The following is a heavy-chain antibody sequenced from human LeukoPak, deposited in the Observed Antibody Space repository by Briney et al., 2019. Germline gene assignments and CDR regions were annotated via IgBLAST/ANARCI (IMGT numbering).Heavy chain of an antibody. CDR1: GFTFSSYS. CDR3: ARGRPHGNDY. Sequence: GGSLRLSCAASGFTFSSYSMNWVRQAPGKGLEWVSSISSSSIYIYCADSVKGRFTISRDNAKNSLYLQMNSLRVEDTAVYYCARGRPHGNDYWGQGTLVTVSS. D-gene: IGHD4-23*01. J-gene: IGHJ4*02. V-gene: IGHV3-21*01. CDR2: ISSSSIYI.